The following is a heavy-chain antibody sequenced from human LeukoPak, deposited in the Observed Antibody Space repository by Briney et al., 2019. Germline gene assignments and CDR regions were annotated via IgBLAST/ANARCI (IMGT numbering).Heavy chain of an antibody. V-gene: IGHV3-30*02. CDR2: IRYDGSNK. D-gene: IGHD3-22*01. CDR3: ARDPYYYDSSGYYESDY. CDR1: GFTFSSYG. J-gene: IGHJ3*01. Sequence: PGGSLRLSCAASGFTFSSYGMHWVRQAPGKGLEWVAFIRYDGSNKYYADSVKGRFTISRDNAKNSLYLQMNSLRAEDTAVYYCARDPYYYDSSGYYESDYWGQGTMVTVSS.